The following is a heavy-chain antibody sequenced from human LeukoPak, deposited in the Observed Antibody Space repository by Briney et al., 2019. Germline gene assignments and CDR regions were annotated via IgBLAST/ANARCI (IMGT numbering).Heavy chain of an antibody. CDR3: ARGSRGYSYGFTTRTYYGMDV. CDR1: GGSFSGYY. Sequence: WETLSLTCAVYGGSFSGYYWSWIRQPPGKGLEWIGEINHSGSTNYNPSLKSRVTISVDTSKNQFSLKLSSVTAADTAVYYCARGSRGYSYGFTTRTYYGMDVWGQGTTVTVSS. V-gene: IGHV4-34*01. J-gene: IGHJ6*02. D-gene: IGHD5-18*01. CDR2: INHSGST.